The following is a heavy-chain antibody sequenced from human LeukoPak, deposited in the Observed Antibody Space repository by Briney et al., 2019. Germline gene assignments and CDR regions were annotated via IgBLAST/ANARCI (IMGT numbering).Heavy chain of an antibody. CDR2: MNPNSNNT. CDR1: GYTFSSYD. V-gene: IGHV1-8*01. Sequence: ASVKDSCKGPGYTFSSYDINWVRQATGEGLEWMGGMNPNSNNTGYAQKVQGRVTRTRNTTISTSYMKLSSLRSEDTAVYYCARGGTGWGRIFDYWGEGALVTVSS. D-gene: IGHD2-8*02. CDR3: ARGGTGWGRIFDY. J-gene: IGHJ4*02.